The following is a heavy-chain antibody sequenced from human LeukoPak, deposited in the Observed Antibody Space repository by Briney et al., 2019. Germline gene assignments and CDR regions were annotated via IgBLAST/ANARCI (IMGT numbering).Heavy chain of an antibody. Sequence: SETLPLTCAVSGGSISSSNWWSWVRQPPGKGLEWIGEIYHSGSTNYNPSLKSRVTMSVDTSKNQFSLKLSSVTAADTAVYYCASRYSGSYYGYFDYWGQGTLVTVSS. CDR3: ASRYSGSYYGYFDY. D-gene: IGHD1-26*01. CDR2: IYHSGST. CDR1: GGSISSSNW. J-gene: IGHJ4*02. V-gene: IGHV4-4*02.